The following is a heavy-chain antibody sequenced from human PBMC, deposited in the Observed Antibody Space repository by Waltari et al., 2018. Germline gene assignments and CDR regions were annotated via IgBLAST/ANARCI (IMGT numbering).Heavy chain of an antibody. Sequence: QLQLQESGPGLVKPSETLSLTCTVPGAPITITSHYSGWIRQPPGQGLAWIGTMSYSGATYSSPSLKSRVTISRDTSKNQLSLKLGSVTAADTAVYYCATYIGASVGTAAFDVWGQGTMVTVSS. D-gene: IGHD5-12*01. CDR2: MSYSGAT. CDR3: ATYIGASVGTAAFDV. J-gene: IGHJ3*01. V-gene: IGHV4-39*01. CDR1: GAPITITSHY.